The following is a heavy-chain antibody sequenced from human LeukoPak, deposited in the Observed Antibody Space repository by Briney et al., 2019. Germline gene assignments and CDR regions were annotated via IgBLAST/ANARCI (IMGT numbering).Heavy chain of an antibody. Sequence: GGSLRLSCAASGFTFSSYSMSWVRQAPGKGLEWVSSISSSSSYIYYADSVKGRFTISRDNAKNSLYLQMNSLRAEDTAVYYCASSEGIAAAGGFDYWGQGTLVTVSS. CDR2: ISSSSSYI. V-gene: IGHV3-21*01. CDR1: GFTFSSYS. CDR3: ASSEGIAAAGGFDY. J-gene: IGHJ4*02. D-gene: IGHD6-13*01.